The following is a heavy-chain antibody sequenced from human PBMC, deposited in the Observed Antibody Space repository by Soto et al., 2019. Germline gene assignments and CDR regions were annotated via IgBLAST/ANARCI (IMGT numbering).Heavy chain of an antibody. J-gene: IGHJ6*02. CDR1: GFTFSSYG. V-gene: IGHV3-33*01. CDR2: ICYDGSNK. CDR3: ARAAGSPAVAAPDDPWRDYYYYGMDV. Sequence: QVQLVESGGGVVQPGRSLRLSCAASGFTFSSYGMHWVRQAPGKGLEWVAVICYDGSNKYYADSVKGRFTISRDNSKNTLYLQMSSLRAEDTAVYYCARAAGSPAVAAPDDPWRDYYYYGMDVWGQGTTVTVSS. D-gene: IGHD6-19*01.